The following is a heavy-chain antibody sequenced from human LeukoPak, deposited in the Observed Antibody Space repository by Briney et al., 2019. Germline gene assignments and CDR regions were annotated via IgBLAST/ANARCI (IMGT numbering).Heavy chain of an antibody. D-gene: IGHD5/OR15-5a*01. CDR3: ARVLVYVGWFDP. CDR2: IIPIFGTA. Sequence: SVKVSCKASGGTFTSYAISWVRQAPGQGLEWMGGIIPIFGTANYAQKFQGRVTMTTDTSTSTAYMELRSLRSDDTAVYYCARVLVYVGWFDPWGQGTLVTVSS. V-gene: IGHV1-69*05. J-gene: IGHJ5*02. CDR1: GGTFTSYA.